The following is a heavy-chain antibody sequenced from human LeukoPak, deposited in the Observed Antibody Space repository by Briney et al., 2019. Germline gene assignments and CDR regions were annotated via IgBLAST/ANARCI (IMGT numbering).Heavy chain of an antibody. J-gene: IGHJ4*02. V-gene: IGHV3-23*01. Sequence: PGGSLRLSCAASDFSFITYAMSWVPQAPGKGLEWVSTISGGGDATYYADSVKGRFTISRDNSKNTLYLQMNSLRVEDTAVYYCARDSSMLRGPLVIYYFDFWGQGTLVTVSS. CDR1: DFSFITYA. CDR3: ARDSSMLRGPLVIYYFDF. CDR2: ISGGGDAT. D-gene: IGHD3-10*01.